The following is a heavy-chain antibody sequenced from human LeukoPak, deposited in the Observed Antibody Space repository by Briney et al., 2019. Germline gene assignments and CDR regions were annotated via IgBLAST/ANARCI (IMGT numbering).Heavy chain of an antibody. J-gene: IGHJ4*02. CDR1: GGTFSSYA. V-gene: IGHV1-69*04. D-gene: IGHD3-10*01. CDR2: IIPILGIA. Sequence: SVKVSCKASGGTFSSYAISWVRQAPGQGLEWMEGIIPILGIANYAQKFQGRVTITADKSTSTAYMELSSLRSEDTAVYYCARLISRGVFDYWGQGTLVTVSS. CDR3: ARLISRGVFDY.